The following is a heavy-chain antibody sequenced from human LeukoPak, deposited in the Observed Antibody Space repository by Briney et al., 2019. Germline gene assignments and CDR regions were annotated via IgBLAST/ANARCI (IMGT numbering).Heavy chain of an antibody. CDR1: GFTFSSYA. D-gene: IGHD3-22*01. V-gene: IGHV3-30*04. CDR2: ISYDGSNK. J-gene: IGHJ4*02. CDR3: ARDWYYYDSSGYYFDRVRIGYYFDY. Sequence: GGSLRLSCAASGFTFSSYAMHWVRQAPGKGLEWVAVISYDGSNKYYADSVKGRFTISRDNSKNTPYLQMNSLRAEDTAVYYCARDWYYYDSSGYYFDRVRIGYYFDYWGQGTLVTVSS.